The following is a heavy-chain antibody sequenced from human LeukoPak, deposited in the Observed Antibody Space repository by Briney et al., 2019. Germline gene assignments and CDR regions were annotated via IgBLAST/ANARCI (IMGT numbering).Heavy chain of an antibody. J-gene: IGHJ6*04. CDR1: GFTVCSNY. CDR3: ARDATYYYYGMDV. CDR2: IYSGGST. V-gene: IGHV3-53*01. Sequence: QPGGSLRLSCAASGFTVCSNYMSWVRQAPGKGLEWVSVIYSGGSTYYADSVKGRFTISRDNSKNTLYLQMNSLRAEDTAVYYCARDATYYYYGMDVWGKGTTVTVSS.